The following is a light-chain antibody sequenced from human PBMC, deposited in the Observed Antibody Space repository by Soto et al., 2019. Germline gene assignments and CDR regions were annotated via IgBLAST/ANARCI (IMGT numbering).Light chain of an antibody. CDR1: QIVSSN. CDR3: QQYNKWPLT. J-gene: IGKJ4*01. CDR2: HAS. V-gene: IGKV3-15*01. Sequence: EIVMTQSPATLSVSPGERATLSCRASQIVSSNLAWYQQKPGQAPRLLIYHASTRATGIPARFSGSGSGTEFTLTLRSLQSEELAVYYCQQYNKWPLTVGGGTKVEIK.